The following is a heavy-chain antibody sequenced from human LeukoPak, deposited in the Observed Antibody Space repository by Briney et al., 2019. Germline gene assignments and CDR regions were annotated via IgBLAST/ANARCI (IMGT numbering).Heavy chain of an antibody. CDR2: ITWDGDST. D-gene: IGHD1-1*01. Sequence: GGSLRLSCAASGFTFDDYAMHWVRQAPGKGLEWVPLITWDGDSTYYADSVKGRFTISRDNSKNYLYLQMNSLRVEDTAIYYCARDPYNGAYSEGYYYYYMDVWGKGTTVTVSS. CDR1: GFTFDDYA. CDR3: ARDPYNGAYSEGYYYYYMDV. V-gene: IGHV3-43D*03. J-gene: IGHJ6*03.